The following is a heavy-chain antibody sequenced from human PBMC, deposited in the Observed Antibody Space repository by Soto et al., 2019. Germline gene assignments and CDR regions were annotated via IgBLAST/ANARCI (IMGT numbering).Heavy chain of an antibody. CDR1: GFSFGNYW. Sequence: PGGSLILSCAVSGFSFGNYWMSWVRQAPGKGLEWLASIKEDGSERYYLDSVKGRFTISRDNAKDSLSLQMNSLRGEDTAFYYCARDVGPVTIFGEALSGYFDLWGQGNLVTVYS. D-gene: IGHD3-3*01. V-gene: IGHV3-7*03. CDR3: ARDVGPVTIFGEALSGYFDL. CDR2: IKEDGSER. J-gene: IGHJ4*02.